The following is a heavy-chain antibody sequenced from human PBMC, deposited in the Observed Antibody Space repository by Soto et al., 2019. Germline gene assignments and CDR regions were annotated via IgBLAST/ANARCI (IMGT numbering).Heavy chain of an antibody. V-gene: IGHV4-59*01. J-gene: IGHJ4*02. CDR3: ARVDYTTVVTH. CDR1: GGSISSYY. Sequence: VSLTCTVSGGSISSYYWSWIRQPPGKGLEWIGYIYYSGSTNYNPSLKSRVTISVDTSKNQFSLKLSSVTAADTAVYYCARVDYTTVVTHWGQGTLVTVSS. CDR2: IYYSGST. D-gene: IGHD4-17*01.